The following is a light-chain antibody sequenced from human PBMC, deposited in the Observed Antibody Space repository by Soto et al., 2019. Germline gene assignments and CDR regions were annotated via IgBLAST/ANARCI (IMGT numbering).Light chain of an antibody. CDR2: AAS. V-gene: IGKV1-9*01. CDR1: QGISSY. CDR3: QQLNSYLLT. Sequence: DIQLTQSPSFLSASVGDRVTITCRASQGISSYLTWYQQKPGKAPKLLIYAASTLQSGVPSRFGGSGSGTEFTLTISSLQLEDFATYYCQQLNSYLLTFGPGTKVDI. J-gene: IGKJ3*01.